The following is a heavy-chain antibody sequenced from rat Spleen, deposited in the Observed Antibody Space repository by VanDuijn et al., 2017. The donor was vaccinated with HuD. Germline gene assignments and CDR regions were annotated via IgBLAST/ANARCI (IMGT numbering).Heavy chain of an antibody. CDR2: ISYDGGIT. V-gene: IGHV5-25*01. CDR3: ATQEPRDYFDH. CDR1: GFTFSNYG. J-gene: IGHJ2*01. Sequence: EVQLVESGGGLVQPGRSMKLSCAASGFTFSNYGMAWVHQAPKKGLEWVAYISYDGGITYYRDSVKDRFTISRDNAESTLYLQMDSLRSEDTATYYCATQEPRDYFDHWGQGVMVTVSS.